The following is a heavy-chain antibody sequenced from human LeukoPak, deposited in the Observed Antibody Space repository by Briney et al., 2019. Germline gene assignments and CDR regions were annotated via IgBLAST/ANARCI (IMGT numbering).Heavy chain of an antibody. J-gene: IGHJ4*02. CDR3: ARDWNYYFDY. D-gene: IGHD1-7*01. CDR2: IKQDGSEK. V-gene: IGHV3-7*01. CDR1: GFTLSTYW. Sequence: GGSLRLSCVGSGFTLSTYWMSWVRQAPGKGLEWVANIKQDGSEKYYVDSVKGRFTISRDNAKNSLYLQMNSLRAEDTAVYYCARDWNYYFDYWGQGTLVTVSS.